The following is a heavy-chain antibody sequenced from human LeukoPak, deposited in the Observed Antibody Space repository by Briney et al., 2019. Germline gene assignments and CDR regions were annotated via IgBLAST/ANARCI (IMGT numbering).Heavy chain of an antibody. CDR2: ISSSGSTI. D-gene: IGHD3-22*01. V-gene: IGHV3-48*03. J-gene: IGHJ4*02. CDR3: ATEASSGYPPYYFDY. CDR1: GFTFSSYE. Sequence: PGGSLRLSCAASGFTFSSYEMNWVRQAPGKGLEWVSYISSSGSTIYYADSVKGRFTISRDNAKNSLYLQMNSLRAEDTAVYYCATEASSGYPPYYFDYWGQGTLVTVSS.